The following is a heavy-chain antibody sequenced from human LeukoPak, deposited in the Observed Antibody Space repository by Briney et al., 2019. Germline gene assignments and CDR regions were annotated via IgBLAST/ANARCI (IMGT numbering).Heavy chain of an antibody. J-gene: IGHJ4*02. CDR3: AKDSWGSSSWSFDY. D-gene: IGHD6-13*01. CDR1: GFTFEDYA. Sequence: GRSLRLSCAASGFTFEDYAMHWVRQAPGKGLEWVSGISWNSGSIGYADSVKGRFTISRDNAKNSLYLQMNSLRAEDMALYYCAKDSWGSSSWSFDYWGQGTLVTVSS. V-gene: IGHV3-9*03. CDR2: ISWNSGSI.